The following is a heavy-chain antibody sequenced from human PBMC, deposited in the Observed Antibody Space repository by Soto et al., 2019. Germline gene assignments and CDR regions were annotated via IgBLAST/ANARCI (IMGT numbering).Heavy chain of an antibody. D-gene: IGHD1-1*01. V-gene: IGHV4-4*02. J-gene: IGHJ5*01. CDR2: VHISGHS. CDR3: ARVRQGCSANNCYFDP. Sequence: SDTLSLTCTLSGGSVRAPDWWNRVRQSPDKGLEWIAEVHISGHSNYNPSLRSRVSVSIDSSKNQFYLNLNSVTAADTAIYYCARVRQGCSANNCYFDPWGQGXQVTVYS. CDR1: GGSVRAPDW.